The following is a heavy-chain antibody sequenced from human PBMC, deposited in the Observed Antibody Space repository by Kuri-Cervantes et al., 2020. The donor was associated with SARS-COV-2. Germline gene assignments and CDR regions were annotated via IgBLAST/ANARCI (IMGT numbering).Heavy chain of an antibody. CDR3: AREGGSGSYYYHYYYYYYMDV. V-gene: IGHV3-7*01. Sequence: GGSLRLSCAASGFTFSSYWMSWVRQAPGKGLEWVANIKQDGSEKYYVDSVKGRFTISRDNAKNSLYLQMNSLRAEDTAVYYCAREGGSGSYYYHYYYYYYMDVWGKGTTVTVSS. CDR2: IKQDGSEK. J-gene: IGHJ6*03. CDR1: GFTFSSYW. D-gene: IGHD3-10*01.